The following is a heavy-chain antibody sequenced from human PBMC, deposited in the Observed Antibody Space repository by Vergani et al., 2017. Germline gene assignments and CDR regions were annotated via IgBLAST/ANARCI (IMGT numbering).Heavy chain of an antibody. J-gene: IGHJ4*02. D-gene: IGHD2-15*01. Sequence: QVQLVQSGAAVKKPGASAKVSCTASGYIIKNNYMHWLRLAPGQGFQWMGVVNFITGAATSPQKFEGRLTMTRDTSTATFYMDLSSLKYEDTAIYYCARSIGYCTSGSCRPYYFDLWGQGTLVTGSS. CDR3: ARSIGYCTSGSCRPYYFDL. V-gene: IGHV1-46*02. CDR2: VNFITGAA. CDR1: GYIIKNNY.